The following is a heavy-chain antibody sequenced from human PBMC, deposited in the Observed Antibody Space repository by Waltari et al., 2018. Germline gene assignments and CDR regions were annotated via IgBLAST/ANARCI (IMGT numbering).Heavy chain of an antibody. CDR3: ARWYDSSGYHP. CDR2: IYSGGST. V-gene: IGHV3-53*01. CDR1: GFTVSSNY. J-gene: IGHJ5*02. D-gene: IGHD3-22*01. Sequence: EVQLVESGGGLIQPGGSLRLSCAASGFTVSSNYMSWVRQAPGKGLEWVSVIYSGGSTNDADSVKGRFTIYRDNSKNTLYLQMNSLRAEDTAVYYCARWYDSSGYHPWGQGTLVTVSS.